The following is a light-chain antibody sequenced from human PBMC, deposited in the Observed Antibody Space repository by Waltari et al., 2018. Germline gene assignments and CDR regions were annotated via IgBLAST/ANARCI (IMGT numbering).Light chain of an antibody. J-gene: IGLJ3*02. CDR3: ETGGHGTWV. CDR1: SWHSSNI. Sequence: QLVLTQSPSASASLGASVKPTCTLSSWHSSNIIAWLQQHPGKGPRYLMKVNSDGSHRKGDDIPDRFSGSSSGAERYLTISSLKSEDEADYYCETGGHGTWVFGGGTKLTVL. CDR2: VNSDGSH. V-gene: IGLV4-69*01.